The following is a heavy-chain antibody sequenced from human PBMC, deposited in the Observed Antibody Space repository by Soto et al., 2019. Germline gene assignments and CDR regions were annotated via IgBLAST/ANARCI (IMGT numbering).Heavy chain of an antibody. Sequence: SVKVSCKASGGTFSSYAISWVRQAPGQGLEWMGGIIPIFGTANYAQKFQGRVTITADESTSTAYMELSRLRSDDTAVYYCARDRVYYDFWSGYPSAGYYYGMDGWGQGTTVTVSS. V-gene: IGHV1-69*13. CDR3: ARDRVYYDFWSGYPSAGYYYGMDG. J-gene: IGHJ6*02. D-gene: IGHD3-3*01. CDR2: IIPIFGTA. CDR1: GGTFSSYA.